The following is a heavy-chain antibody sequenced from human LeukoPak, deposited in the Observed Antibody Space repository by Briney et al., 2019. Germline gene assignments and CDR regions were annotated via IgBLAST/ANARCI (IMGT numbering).Heavy chain of an antibody. Sequence: GASVKVSCKASGYTFTSYDINWVRQAPGKGLEWMGGFDPEDGETIYAQKFQGRVTMTEEKSTDTAYMELSSLRSEDTAVYYCATARFAVVVPAAPLYYYGMDVWGQGTTVTVSS. CDR3: ATARFAVVVPAAPLYYYGMDV. D-gene: IGHD2-2*01. V-gene: IGHV1-24*01. CDR1: GYTFTSYD. CDR2: FDPEDGET. J-gene: IGHJ6*02.